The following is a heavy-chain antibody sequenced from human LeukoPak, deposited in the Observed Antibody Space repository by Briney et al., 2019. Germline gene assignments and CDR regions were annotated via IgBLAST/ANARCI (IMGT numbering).Heavy chain of an antibody. CDR1: GFTFSDYS. CDR2: VGISSGNT. CDR3: ARDHRYAFDN. D-gene: IGHD5-12*01. Sequence: GWSLRLSCGASGFTFSDYSMNWVRQAPGKGLEGISYVGISSGNTKYAASVKGRFTISGDSAKNSVFLQMNNLRVEDTAVYYCARDHRYAFDNWGQGTLVTVSS. J-gene: IGHJ4*02. V-gene: IGHV3-21*05.